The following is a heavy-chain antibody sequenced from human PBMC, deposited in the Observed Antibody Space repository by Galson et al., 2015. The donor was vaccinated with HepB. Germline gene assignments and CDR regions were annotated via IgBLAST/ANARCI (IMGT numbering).Heavy chain of an antibody. V-gene: IGHV1-2*02. J-gene: IGHJ4*02. CDR1: GYTFTGYY. Sequence: SVKVSCKASGYTFTGYYINWVRQAPGQGLEWMGWINPNSDGTNYAQRFQGRVTMTRDTSTSTAYMELRKLRSDDTAVYYCARVIWNYDGGPFDYWGQGTLVTVSS. CDR2: INPNSDGT. CDR3: ARVIWNYDGGPFDY. D-gene: IGHD1-7*01.